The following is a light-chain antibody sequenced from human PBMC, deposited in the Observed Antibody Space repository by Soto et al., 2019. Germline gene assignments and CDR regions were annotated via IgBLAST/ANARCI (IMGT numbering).Light chain of an antibody. J-gene: IGLJ2*01. CDR2: GNS. CDR3: QSYDSSLSGYVV. V-gene: IGLV1-40*01. CDR1: SSNIGAGYD. Sequence: QSVLTQPPSVSGAPGQRVTISCTGSSSNIGAGYDVHWCQQLPGTAPKLLIYGNSNRPSGVPDRFSGSKSGTSASLAITGLHAEDEADYYCQSYDSSLSGYVVFGGGIKLTVL.